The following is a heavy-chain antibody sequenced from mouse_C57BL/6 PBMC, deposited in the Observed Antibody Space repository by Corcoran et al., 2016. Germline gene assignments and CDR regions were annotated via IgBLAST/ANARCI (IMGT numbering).Heavy chain of an antibody. J-gene: IGHJ2*01. CDR3: ARGNYDYDKEDY. D-gene: IGHD2-4*01. Sequence: EVQLQQSGPELVKPGASVKISCKASGYTFTDYYMNWVKQSHGKSLEWIGDINPNNGGTSYNQKFKSKATLTVDKSSSTAYMELRSLTSEDSAVYYCARGNYDYDKEDYWGQGTTLTVSS. CDR2: INPNNGGT. V-gene: IGHV1-26*01. CDR1: GYTFTDYY.